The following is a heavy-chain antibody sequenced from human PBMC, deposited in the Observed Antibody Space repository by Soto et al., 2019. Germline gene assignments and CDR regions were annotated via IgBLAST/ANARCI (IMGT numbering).Heavy chain of an antibody. Sequence: PSETLSLTCTVSGGSISSYYWSWIRQPPGKGLEWIGYIYYSGSTNYNPSLKSRVTISVDTSKNQFSLKPSSVTAADTAVYYCARGGYCSGGSCYSLDYYYYMDVWGNGTTGTV. D-gene: IGHD2-15*01. J-gene: IGHJ6*03. CDR2: IYYSGST. V-gene: IGHV4-59*08. CDR3: ARGGYCSGGSCYSLDYYYYMDV. CDR1: GGSISSYY.